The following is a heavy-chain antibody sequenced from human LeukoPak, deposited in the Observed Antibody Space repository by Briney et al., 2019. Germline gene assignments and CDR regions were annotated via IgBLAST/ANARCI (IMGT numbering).Heavy chain of an antibody. CDR1: GGSISSSSYY. J-gene: IGHJ4*02. CDR2: IYYSGST. Sequence: PSETLSLTCTVSGGSISSSSYYWGWIRQPPGKGLEWIGSIYYSGSTYYNPSLKSRVTISVDTSKNQFSLKLSSVTAADTAVYYCARGLGSSRWFGEFGYYFDYWGQGTLVTVSS. CDR3: ARGLGSSRWFGEFGYYFDY. V-gene: IGHV4-39*07. D-gene: IGHD3-10*01.